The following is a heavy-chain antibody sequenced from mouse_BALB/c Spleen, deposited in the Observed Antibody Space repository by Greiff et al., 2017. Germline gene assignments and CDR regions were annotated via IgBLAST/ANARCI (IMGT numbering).Heavy chain of an antibody. CDR1: GFTFSSYT. CDR3: ARHGSTMIKGPFAY. Sequence: EVKLVESGGGLVQPGGSLKLSCAASGFTFSSYTMSWVRQTPEKRLEWVAYISNGGGSTYYPDTVKGQFTISRDNAKNTLYLQMSSLKSEDTAMYYCARHGSTMIKGPFAYWGQGTLVTVSA. J-gene: IGHJ3*01. D-gene: IGHD2-4*01. V-gene: IGHV5-12-2*01. CDR2: ISNGGGST.